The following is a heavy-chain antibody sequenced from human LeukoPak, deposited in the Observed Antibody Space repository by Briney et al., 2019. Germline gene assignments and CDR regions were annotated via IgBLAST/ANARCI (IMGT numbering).Heavy chain of an antibody. Sequence: SETLSLTCTVSGGSIRSFYWSWIRQPPGKGLEWIGYIFYSGSTNYNPSLKSRVTISVDTSKNQFSLKLSSVTAADTAVYYCARHGSGYYFFDYWGLGTLVTVSS. D-gene: IGHD3-3*01. J-gene: IGHJ4*02. V-gene: IGHV4-59*08. CDR1: GGSIRSFY. CDR3: ARHGSGYYFFDY. CDR2: IFYSGST.